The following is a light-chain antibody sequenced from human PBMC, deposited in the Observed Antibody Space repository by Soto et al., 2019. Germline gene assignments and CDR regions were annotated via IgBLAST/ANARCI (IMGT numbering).Light chain of an antibody. J-gene: IGKJ1*01. CDR3: QQYNNWPPRT. Sequence: EIVMTQSPATLSVSPGERATLSCRASQSVSSNLAWYQQKPGQAPRLLIYGASTRATGIPYRFSGSGSGTDFTLTISSLQSEDFAVYYCQQYNNWPPRTFGQGTKVEIK. V-gene: IGKV3-15*01. CDR1: QSVSSN. CDR2: GAS.